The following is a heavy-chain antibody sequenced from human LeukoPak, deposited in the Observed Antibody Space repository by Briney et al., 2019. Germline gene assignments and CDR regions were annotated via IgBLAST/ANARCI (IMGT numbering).Heavy chain of an antibody. CDR3: AQELSDIFIVRTDS. D-gene: IGHD3-9*01. CDR2: MSAYNDRT. CDR1: GFTFSNTA. J-gene: IGHJ4*02. V-gene: IGHV3-23*01. Sequence: GGSLRLSCAASGFTFSNTAMSWVRQTPGKGLEWVATMSAYNDRTHYADSVRGRFTVSRDNSKNTLSLQMNSLREDDTAVYYCAQELSDIFIVRTDSWGQGTLVTVSS.